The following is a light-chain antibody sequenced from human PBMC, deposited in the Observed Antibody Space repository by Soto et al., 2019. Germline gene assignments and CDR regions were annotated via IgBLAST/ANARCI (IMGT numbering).Light chain of an antibody. Sequence: EIVMTQSPATLSVSPGERATLSCRARQSLSSNLAWYQQRPGQAPRLLIYGVSIRATGIPVRFSGSGSGTEFTLTITSLQSEEFAVYYCQQYNNWPLTFGGGTKVEIK. CDR2: GVS. CDR1: QSLSSN. CDR3: QQYNNWPLT. J-gene: IGKJ4*01. V-gene: IGKV3-15*01.